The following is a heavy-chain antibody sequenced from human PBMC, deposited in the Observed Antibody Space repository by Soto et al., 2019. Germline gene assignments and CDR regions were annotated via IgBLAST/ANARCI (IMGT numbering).Heavy chain of an antibody. CDR1: GYTFTGYY. CDR3: ARNNYDILTGYRGDYFDY. D-gene: IGHD3-9*01. CDR2: INPNSGGT. V-gene: IGHV1-2*04. J-gene: IGHJ4*02. Sequence: ASVKVSCKASGYTFTGYYMHWVLQAPGQGLEWMGWINPNSGGTNYAQKFQGWVTMTRDTSISTAYMELSRLRSDDTAVYYCARNNYDILTGYRGDYFDYWGQGTLVTVSS.